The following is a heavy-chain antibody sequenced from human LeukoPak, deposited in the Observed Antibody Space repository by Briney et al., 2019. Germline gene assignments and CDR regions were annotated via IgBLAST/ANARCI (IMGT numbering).Heavy chain of an antibody. J-gene: IGHJ4*02. CDR3: ARDYDSSGYQPPDY. D-gene: IGHD3-22*01. CDR1: GYTFIGHY. CDR2: INPSSGGT. Sequence: ASVKVSCKASGYTFIGHYMHWVRQAPGQGLEWMGWINPSSGGTNYAQKFQSRVTMTRDTSISTAYMELSRLISDDTAVYYCARDYDSSGYQPPDYWGQGTLVTVSS. V-gene: IGHV1-2*02.